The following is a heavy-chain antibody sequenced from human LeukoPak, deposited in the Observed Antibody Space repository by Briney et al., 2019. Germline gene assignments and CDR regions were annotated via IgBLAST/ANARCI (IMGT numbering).Heavy chain of an antibody. CDR3: AKPAWSGYYTAFYV. D-gene: IGHD3-3*01. Sequence: GGSLRLSCAASGFTFSSYGMHWVRQAPGKGLEWVSAISGSGGSTYYADSVKGRFTISRDNSKNTLYLQMNSLRAEDMAVYYCAKPAWSGYYTAFYVWGQGTLVTVSS. CDR1: GFTFSSYG. V-gene: IGHV3-23*01. CDR2: ISGSGGST. J-gene: IGHJ4*02.